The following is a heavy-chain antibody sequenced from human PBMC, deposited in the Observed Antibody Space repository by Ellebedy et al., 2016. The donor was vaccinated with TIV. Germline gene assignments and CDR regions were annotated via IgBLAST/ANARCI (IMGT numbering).Heavy chain of an antibody. CDR1: GYTFTGYY. Sequence: AASVKVSCKASGYTFTGYYMHWVRQAPGQGLEWMGWINPNSGGTNYAQKFQGRVTMTRDTSISTAYMELSRLRSDDTAVYYCARDSRAALSPYGMDVWGQGTTVTVSS. CDR3: ARDSRAALSPYGMDV. CDR2: INPNSGGT. J-gene: IGHJ6*02. V-gene: IGHV1-2*02. D-gene: IGHD6-25*01.